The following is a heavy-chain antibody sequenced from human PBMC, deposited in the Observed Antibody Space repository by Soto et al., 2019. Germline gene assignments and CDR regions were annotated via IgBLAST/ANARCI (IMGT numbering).Heavy chain of an antibody. CDR2: IIPIFGTA. CDR1: GGTFSSYA. J-gene: IGHJ6*02. Sequence: QVQLVQSGAEVKKPGSSVKVSCKASGGTFSSYAISWVRQAPGQGLEWMGGIIPIFGTANYAQKFQGRVTITSDESTSTAYMEMSSLRSEDTAVYYCAREAHPVRDYDSSGYSSWAYGMDVWCQGTTVTVSS. CDR3: AREAHPVRDYDSSGYSSWAYGMDV. D-gene: IGHD3-22*01. V-gene: IGHV1-69*01.